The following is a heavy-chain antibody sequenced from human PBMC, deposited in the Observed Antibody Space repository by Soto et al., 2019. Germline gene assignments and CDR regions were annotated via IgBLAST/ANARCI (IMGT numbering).Heavy chain of an antibody. Sequence: EVQLLESGGGLVQPGESLRLSCAASGFNFINYAMAWVRQAPGKGLEWLAAISDSGDNTYYAGSVKGRFSISRDNSKNTLHLQMNSLSADKTAVFYCAKAEAGAAAYWGQGTGVTAPS. J-gene: IGHJ4*02. CDR3: AKAEAGAAAY. V-gene: IGHV3-23*01. D-gene: IGHD1-26*01. CDR1: GFNFINYA. CDR2: ISDSGDNT.